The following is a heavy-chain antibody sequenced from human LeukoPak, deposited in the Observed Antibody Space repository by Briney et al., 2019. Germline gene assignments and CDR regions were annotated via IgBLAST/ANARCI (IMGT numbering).Heavy chain of an antibody. CDR1: GFTFSSYG. CDR2: IWYDGSNK. V-gene: IGHV3-33*06. J-gene: IGHJ4*02. Sequence: GGSLRLSCAASGFTFSSYGMHWVRQAPGKGLEWVAVIWYDGSNKYYADSVKGRFTISRDNSKNTLYLQMNSLRAEDTAVYYCAKDPSGRWSGSYVDYWGQGTLVTISS. D-gene: IGHD1-26*01. CDR3: AKDPSGRWSGSYVDY.